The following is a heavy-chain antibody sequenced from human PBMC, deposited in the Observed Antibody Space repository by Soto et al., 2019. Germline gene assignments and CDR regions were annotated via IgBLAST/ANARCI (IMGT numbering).Heavy chain of an antibody. Sequence: EVQLLESGGGLVQPGGSLRLSCAASGFTFSSYAMSWVRQAPGKGLEWVSAISGSGGSTYYADSVKGRFTISRDNSKKPLYPKMHSLRAQDTAVYYCAKASGWFGEFDYWGQGTLVTVSS. CDR1: GFTFSSYA. V-gene: IGHV3-23*01. CDR3: AKASGWFGEFDY. D-gene: IGHD3-10*01. CDR2: ISGSGGST. J-gene: IGHJ4*02.